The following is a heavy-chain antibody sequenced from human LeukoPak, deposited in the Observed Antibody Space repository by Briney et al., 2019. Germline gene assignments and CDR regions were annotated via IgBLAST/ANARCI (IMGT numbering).Heavy chain of an antibody. CDR1: GYTFTGYY. D-gene: IGHD6-13*01. J-gene: IGHJ5*02. CDR2: INPNSGGT. Sequence: GASVKVSCKASGYTFTGYYMHWVRQAPGQGLEWMGWINPNSGGTNYAQKFQGRVTMTRDTSIITAYMELSRPRSDDTAVYYCARGLKYSSSWSNWFDPWGQGTLVTVSS. V-gene: IGHV1-2*02. CDR3: ARGLKYSSSWSNWFDP.